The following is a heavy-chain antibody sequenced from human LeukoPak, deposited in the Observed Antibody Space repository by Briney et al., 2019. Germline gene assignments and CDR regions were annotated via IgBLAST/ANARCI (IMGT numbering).Heavy chain of an antibody. V-gene: IGHV3-21*04. CDR3: ARGGGSTSY. J-gene: IGHJ4*02. D-gene: IGHD2-15*01. CDR2: INSRSTNT. CDR1: GFTFSSDA. Sequence: GGSLILSCAASGFTFSSDAMNWFRQPPGKGLEWFSSINSRSTNTDYAASVKGRVTISRDTGNNSFFLQMNSLGADDTAVYFCARGGGSTSYWGEGVWITVSS.